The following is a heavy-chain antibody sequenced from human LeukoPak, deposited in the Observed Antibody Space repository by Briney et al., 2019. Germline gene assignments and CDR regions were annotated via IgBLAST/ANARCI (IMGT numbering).Heavy chain of an antibody. Sequence: SETLSLTCTVSGGSMSSSSYYWYWAWIRQPPGKGLEWIGTIYYSGTTYSNPSLKSRVTMSVDTSKNHFSLKLSSVTAADTAVYYCARWGDPPPGIFDYWGQGTLVTVSS. CDR1: GGSMSSSSYY. CDR3: ARWGDPPPGIFDY. V-gene: IGHV4-39*01. J-gene: IGHJ4*02. D-gene: IGHD3-16*01. CDR2: IYYSGTT.